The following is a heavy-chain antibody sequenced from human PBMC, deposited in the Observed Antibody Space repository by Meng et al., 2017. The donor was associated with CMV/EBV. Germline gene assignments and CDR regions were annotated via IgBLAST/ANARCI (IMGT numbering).Heavy chain of an antibody. V-gene: IGHV4-39*07. J-gene: IGHJ4*02. D-gene: IGHD6-13*01. Sequence: QLPLMRTGPGQMKPSETLSFNCTVLGGSISSSSYYWGWIRQPPGKGLEWIGSIYYSGSTYYNPSLKSRVTISVDTSKNQFSLKLSSVTAADTAVYYCARGGIAAAGLHWGQGTLVTVSS. CDR3: ARGGIAAAGLH. CDR2: IYYSGST. CDR1: GGSISSSSYY.